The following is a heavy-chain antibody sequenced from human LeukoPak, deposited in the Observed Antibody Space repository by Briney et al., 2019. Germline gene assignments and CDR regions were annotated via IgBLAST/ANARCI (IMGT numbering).Heavy chain of an antibody. V-gene: IGHV3-33*08. CDR2: IWYDGSNK. CDR1: GFTFSSYG. D-gene: IGHD1-26*01. J-gene: IGHJ4*02. Sequence: GGSLRLSCAASGFTFSSYGMHWVRQAPGKGLEWVAVIWYDGSNKYYADSVKGRFTISRDNSKNTLYLQMNSLRAEDTAVYYCARETPLNSGSYDRWGQGTLVTVSS. CDR3: ARETPLNSGSYDR.